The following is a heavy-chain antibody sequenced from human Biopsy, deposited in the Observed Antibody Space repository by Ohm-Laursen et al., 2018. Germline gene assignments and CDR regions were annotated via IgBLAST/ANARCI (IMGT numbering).Heavy chain of an antibody. J-gene: IGHJ3*02. D-gene: IGHD3-22*01. CDR1: GGSFTGHY. CDR2: IPYTGYT. CDR3: ARWTPEYDSSRYYLDAFDI. V-gene: IGHV4-59*11. Sequence: PSETLSLTCTVSGGSFTGHYWSWIRQPPGKGLEWIGHIPYTGYTSYNASLKSRVTLSMDTSKRQFSLKLSFVTAADTAVYYCARWTPEYDSSRYYLDAFDIWGQGTKVTVSS.